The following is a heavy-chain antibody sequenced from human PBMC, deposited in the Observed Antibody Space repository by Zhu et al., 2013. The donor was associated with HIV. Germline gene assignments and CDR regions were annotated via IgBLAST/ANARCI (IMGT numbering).Heavy chain of an antibody. CDR3: ARTDYGSWDY. J-gene: IGHJ4*02. D-gene: IGHD3-10*01. CDR1: GYTFNTYG. Sequence: QVQLMQSGAEVKKPGASVKVSCKASGYTFNTYGISWVRQAPGQGLEWMGWISAYNGNTNYAEKFQGRVTMTTETSTKTVYMELRSLRSNDTAVYYCARTDYGSWDYWGQGTQVTVSS. V-gene: IGHV1-18*01. CDR2: ISAYNGNT.